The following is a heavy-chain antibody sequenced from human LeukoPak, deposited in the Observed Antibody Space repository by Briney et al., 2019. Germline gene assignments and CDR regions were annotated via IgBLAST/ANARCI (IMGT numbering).Heavy chain of an antibody. V-gene: IGHV1-18*01. CDR2: ISSYNANT. CDR3: ASPAKGAYFYYYMDV. J-gene: IGHJ6*03. Sequence: ASVKVSCKTSGYSFPTYGITWVRQAPGQGLAWMGWISSYNANTNYAQNFQGRISMTTDTSTNTAYLELRGLRSNDTAVYFCASPAKGAYFYYYMDVWGKGTTVTVSS. D-gene: IGHD2-2*01. CDR1: GYSFPTYG.